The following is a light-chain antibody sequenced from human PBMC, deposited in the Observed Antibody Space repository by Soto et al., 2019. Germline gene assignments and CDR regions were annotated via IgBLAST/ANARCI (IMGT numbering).Light chain of an antibody. V-gene: IGKV3-11*01. J-gene: IGKJ4*01. CDR2: DAS. Sequence: EILLTQSPGTLSLSPSETATLSCRASQGVRYNYLAWYQQKPGQAPRLLIYDASNRATGIPARFSGSGSGTDFTLTISSLEPEDFAVYYCQQRSNWPTFGGGTKVEIK. CDR3: QQRSNWPT. CDR1: QGVRYNY.